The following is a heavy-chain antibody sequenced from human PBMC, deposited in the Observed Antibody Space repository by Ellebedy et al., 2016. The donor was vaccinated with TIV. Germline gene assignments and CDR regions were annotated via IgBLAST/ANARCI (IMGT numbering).Heavy chain of an antibody. Sequence: GESLKISCVASGFSFRSSWMSWVRQAPGRGLERVATICRDGSVQYYVDSVKCRFHISRDNADNSLFLQMNRLRAEDTAVYYCARRGSYGEDAVQINSWFDTWGRGTLVAVSS. CDR2: ICRDGSVQ. D-gene: IGHD5-18*01. CDR3: ARRGSYGEDAVQINSWFDT. CDR1: GFSFRSSW. J-gene: IGHJ5*02. V-gene: IGHV3-7*01.